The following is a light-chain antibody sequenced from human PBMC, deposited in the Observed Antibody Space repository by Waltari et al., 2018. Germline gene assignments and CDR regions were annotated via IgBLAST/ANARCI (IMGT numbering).Light chain of an antibody. V-gene: IGKV1-39*01. CDR3: QQSYGIPWT. J-gene: IGKJ1*01. CDR2: GAS. CDR1: RSISGY. Sequence: DIQMTQSPSSLSASVGVRVTITCRASRSISGYLNWYQQKSGKAPDLLIFGASTLHSGVPSRFSGSGSGTDFTLTISSLQPDDFATYYCQQSYGIPWTFGEGTKVEIK.